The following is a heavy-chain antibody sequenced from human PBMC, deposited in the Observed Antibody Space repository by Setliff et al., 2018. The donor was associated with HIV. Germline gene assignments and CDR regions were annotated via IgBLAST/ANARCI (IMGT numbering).Heavy chain of an antibody. D-gene: IGHD5-18*01. J-gene: IGHJ6*02. Sequence: GGSLRLSCAASGFTFSSYAIHWVRQAPGKGLEWVALISYDGSNKYYADSVKGRFTISRDNSKNTLYPQMNSLRAEDTAVYYCARVAETRGYSYDYRLYYYGMDVWGQGTTVTVSS. CDR2: ISYDGSNK. CDR3: ARVAETRGYSYDYRLYYYGMDV. CDR1: GFTFSSYA. V-gene: IGHV3-30*04.